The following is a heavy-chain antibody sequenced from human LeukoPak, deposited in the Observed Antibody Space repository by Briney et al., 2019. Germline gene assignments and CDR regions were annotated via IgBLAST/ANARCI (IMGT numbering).Heavy chain of an antibody. V-gene: IGHV3-30*02. D-gene: IGHD6-13*01. CDR1: GFTFSSYG. CDR3: AKEAGIAAAGTFAY. J-gene: IGHJ4*02. Sequence: GGSLRLSCAASGFTFSSYGMHWVRQAPGKGLEWVAFIRYDGSNKYYADSVKGRFTISRDNSKNTLYLQMNSLRAEDTAVYYCAKEAGIAAAGTFAYWGQGTLVTVSS. CDR2: IRYDGSNK.